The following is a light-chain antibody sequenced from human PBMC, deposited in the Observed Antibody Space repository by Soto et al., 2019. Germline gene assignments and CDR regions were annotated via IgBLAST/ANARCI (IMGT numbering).Light chain of an antibody. V-gene: IGKV3-11*01. J-gene: IGKJ2*01. CDR3: QQRSNWPPST. Sequence: EIVLTQSPATLSLSPGERATLSCRASQSVTSSLAWYHKKPGQAPRLLIYVASTRATGIPARFSGSGSGTDFTLTISSLEPEDFAVYYCQQRSNWPPSTFGQGTKLESK. CDR2: VAS. CDR1: QSVTSS.